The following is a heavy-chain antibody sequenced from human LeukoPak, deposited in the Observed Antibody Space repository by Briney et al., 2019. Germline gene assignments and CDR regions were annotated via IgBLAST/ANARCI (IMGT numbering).Heavy chain of an antibody. Sequence: PGGSLRLSCAASGFNFNYFYMNWVRQAPGRGLEWVSSISSSSSDIYYAVSVKGRFTISRDNAKNSLYLHMNSLRAEDTAVYFCAKFAHCSGSTCYGVDYWGQGIPVTVSS. CDR1: GFNFNYFY. CDR2: ISSSSSDI. V-gene: IGHV3-21*01. CDR3: AKFAHCSGSTCYGVDY. D-gene: IGHD2-2*01. J-gene: IGHJ4*02.